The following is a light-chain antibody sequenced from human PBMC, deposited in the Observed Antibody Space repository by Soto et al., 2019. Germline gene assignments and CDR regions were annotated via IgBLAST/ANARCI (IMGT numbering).Light chain of an antibody. J-gene: IGLJ2*01. V-gene: IGLV2-8*01. Sequence: QSALTQPPSASGSPGQSVTISCTGISADLGGYNYVSWYQQHPGKAPRLIIYEFTKRPSGVPDRFSGSNSANTASLTVSGLQAEDEADYYCGSYTDTNTGLFGGGTQLTVL. CDR1: SADLGGYNY. CDR2: EFT. CDR3: GSYTDTNTGL.